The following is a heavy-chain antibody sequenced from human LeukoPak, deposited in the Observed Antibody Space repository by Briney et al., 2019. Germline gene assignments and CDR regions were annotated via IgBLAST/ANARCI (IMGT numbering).Heavy chain of an antibody. J-gene: IGHJ6*03. D-gene: IGHD6-19*01. CDR3: AKDFIAVADYMDV. V-gene: IGHV3-23*01. CDR1: GFTFSSYA. CDR2: ISGSGAST. Sequence: GGSLRLSCAASGFTFSSYAMSWVRQAPGKGLEWVSAISGSGASTYYADSVKGRSTVSRDNSKNTLYLQMNSLRAEDTAVYYCAKDFIAVADYMDVWGKGTTVTVSS.